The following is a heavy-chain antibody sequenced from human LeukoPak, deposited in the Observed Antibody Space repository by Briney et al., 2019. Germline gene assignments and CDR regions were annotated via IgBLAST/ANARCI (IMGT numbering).Heavy chain of an antibody. V-gene: IGHV3-11*01. Sequence: GGSLRLSCAASGFTFSDYYMSWIRQAPGKGLEWVSYISSSGSTIYYADSAKGRFTISRDNAKNSLYLQMNSLRAEDTAVYYCARELSRDGYGEGGAYYYYGMDVWGQGTTVTVSS. CDR2: ISSSGSTI. J-gene: IGHJ6*02. CDR1: GFTFSDYY. D-gene: IGHD5-24*01. CDR3: ARELSRDGYGEGGAYYYYGMDV.